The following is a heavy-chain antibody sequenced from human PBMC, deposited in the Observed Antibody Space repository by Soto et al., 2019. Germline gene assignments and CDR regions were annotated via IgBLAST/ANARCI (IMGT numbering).Heavy chain of an antibody. D-gene: IGHD2-8*01. CDR3: AREGRVLLMATEGGMDV. V-gene: IGHV4-30-4*01. J-gene: IGHJ6*02. Sequence: SETLSLTCTVSGGSISSVDYYWSWIRQPPGKGLEWVGHIHYSRGTDYNPSLKSRLTISLDTSKNLFSLRLSSVIVADTAVYYCAREGRVLLMATEGGMDVWGQGTTVTVSS. CDR1: GGSISSVDYY. CDR2: IHYSRGT.